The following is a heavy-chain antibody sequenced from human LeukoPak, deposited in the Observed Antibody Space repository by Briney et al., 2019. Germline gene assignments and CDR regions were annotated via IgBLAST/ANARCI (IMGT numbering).Heavy chain of an antibody. Sequence: PSETLSLTCTVSGGPISSYYWSWIRQPPGKGLEWIGYIYYSGSTSYNPSLKSRVTISVDTSKNQFSLKLSSVTAADTAVYYCARSLYTSNWFDPWGQGTLVTVSS. CDR1: GGPISSYY. V-gene: IGHV4-59*01. CDR2: IYYSGST. D-gene: IGHD2-8*01. CDR3: ARSLYTSNWFDP. J-gene: IGHJ5*02.